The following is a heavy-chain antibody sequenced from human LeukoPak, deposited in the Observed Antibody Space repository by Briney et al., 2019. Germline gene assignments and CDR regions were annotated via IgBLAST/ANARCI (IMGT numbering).Heavy chain of an antibody. CDR1: GDSISSYY. J-gene: IGHJ6*03. Sequence: SETLSLTCTVSGDSISSYYWSWIRQPPGKGLEWIGYIYYCGSTNYNPSLKSRVTISVDTSKNQFSLKLSSVTAADTAVYYCARTTEAHSWRTRYYDYYMDVWGKGTTVTVSS. V-gene: IGHV4-59*01. CDR3: ARTTEAHSWRTRYYDYYMDV. D-gene: IGHD6-13*01. CDR2: IYYCGST.